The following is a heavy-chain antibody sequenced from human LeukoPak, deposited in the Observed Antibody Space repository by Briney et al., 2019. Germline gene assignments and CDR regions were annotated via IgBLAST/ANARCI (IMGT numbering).Heavy chain of an antibody. J-gene: IGHJ4*02. V-gene: IGHV3-9*01. CDR2: ISWNSGTI. CDR3: ARDSSSVIDC. CDR1: GFTFDDYA. Sequence: GGSLRLSCAASGFTFDDYAMHWVRQAPGKGLEWVSGISWNSGTIGYADSVKGRFTISRDNAKNSLYLQMHSLRAEDTAMYYCARDSSSVIDCWGQGTLVTVSS. D-gene: IGHD6-13*01.